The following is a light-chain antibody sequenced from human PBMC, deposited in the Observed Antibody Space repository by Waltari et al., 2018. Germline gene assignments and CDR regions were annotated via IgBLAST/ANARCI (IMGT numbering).Light chain of an antibody. CDR2: NTN. J-gene: IGLJ2*01. Sequence: QSVLTQPPSASGTPGQRVSISCSGSTSNIGSNAVSWYQHPPGAAPRLLIYNTNQRPSGGPGRVSGSKSGTSASLAISGLQSEDECDYYCAAWDDNLNGPVFGGGTKLTVL. V-gene: IGLV1-44*01. CDR1: TSNIGSNA. CDR3: AAWDDNLNGPV.